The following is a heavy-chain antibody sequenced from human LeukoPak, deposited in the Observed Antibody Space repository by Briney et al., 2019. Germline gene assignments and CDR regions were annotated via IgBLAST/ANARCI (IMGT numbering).Heavy chain of an antibody. D-gene: IGHD3-10*01. Sequence: GGSLRLSCAASGFTFSSYGMHWVRQAPGKGLEWVAVISYNGSNKYYADSVKGRFTISRDNSKNTLYLQMNSLRAEDTAVYYCALRGWFGESDFDYWGQGTLVTVSS. CDR2: ISYNGSNK. J-gene: IGHJ4*02. CDR3: ALRGWFGESDFDY. CDR1: GFTFSSYG. V-gene: IGHV3-30*03.